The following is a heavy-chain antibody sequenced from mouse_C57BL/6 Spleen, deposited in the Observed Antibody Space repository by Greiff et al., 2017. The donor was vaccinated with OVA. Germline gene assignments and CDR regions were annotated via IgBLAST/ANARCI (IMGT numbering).Heavy chain of an antibody. CDR2: INPNNGGT. D-gene: IGHD1-1*01. J-gene: IGHJ2*01. Sequence: EVQLQQSGPELVKPGASVKMSCKASGYTFTDYNMHWVKQSHGKSLEWIGYINPNNGGTSYNQKFKGKATLTVNKSSSTAYMELRSLTSEDAAVYYCARWGYYGTDYWGQGTTLTVSS. CDR3: ARWGYYGTDY. CDR1: GYTFTDYN. V-gene: IGHV1-22*01.